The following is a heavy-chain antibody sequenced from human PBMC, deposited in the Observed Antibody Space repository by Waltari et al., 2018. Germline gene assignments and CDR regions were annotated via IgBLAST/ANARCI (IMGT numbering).Heavy chain of an antibody. CDR3: ARVPYYDDSSGYSPAFYI. J-gene: IGHJ3*02. D-gene: IGHD3-22*01. V-gene: IGHV1-69*05. CDR2: IIPIFGTG. CDR1: GGTFSSYA. Sequence: QVQLVQSGAEVKKPGSSVKVSCKASGGTFSSYAIRWVRQAPGQGLEWLGGIIPIFGTGNDARKFQGRVTITRDESTGTAYMELSSLRSEDTAVDYCARVPYYDDSSGYSPAFYIWGQGTMVTVSS.